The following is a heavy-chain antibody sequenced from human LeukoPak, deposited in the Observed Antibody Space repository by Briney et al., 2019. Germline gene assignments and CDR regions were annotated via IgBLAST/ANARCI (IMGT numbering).Heavy chain of an antibody. V-gene: IGHV1-46*01. CDR1: GYTFTSYY. CDR2: IDPSGGST. Sequence: ASVKVSCKASGYTFTSYYMHWVRQAPGQGLEWMGIIDPSGGSTSYAQKFQGRVIMTRDTSTSTVYMELSSLRSEDTAVYYCASPIVGATPDAFDIWGQGTMVTVSS. D-gene: IGHD1-26*01. CDR3: ASPIVGATPDAFDI. J-gene: IGHJ3*02.